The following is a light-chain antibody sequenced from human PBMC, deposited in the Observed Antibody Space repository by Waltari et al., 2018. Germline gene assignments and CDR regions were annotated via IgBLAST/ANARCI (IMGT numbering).Light chain of an antibody. J-gene: IGLJ3*02. Sequence: QSALTQPASVSGSPGPSITIPRTGTSSDRRCFNYFPWYQQHPGKAPKLLIFDVSNRPSGVSNRFSGSKSGNTASLTISGLQAEDESDYYCCSFTSGSTWVFGGGTKLTVL. CDR3: CSFTSGSTWV. CDR1: SSDRRCFNY. V-gene: IGLV2-14*01. CDR2: DVS.